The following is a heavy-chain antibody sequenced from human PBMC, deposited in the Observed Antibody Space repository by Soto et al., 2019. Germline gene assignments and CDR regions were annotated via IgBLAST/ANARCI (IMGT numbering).Heavy chain of an antibody. Sequence: EVQLVESGGGLVQPGGSLRLSCAASGFTVSSNYMSWVRQAPGKGLEWVSGIYSGGSTYYADSVKGRFTISRHNSKNTRYLQMNSLRAEDTAVYYCAREVGHGWFDPWGQGTLVTVSS. V-gene: IGHV3-53*04. J-gene: IGHJ5*02. CDR1: GFTVSSNY. CDR2: IYSGGST. CDR3: AREVGHGWFDP.